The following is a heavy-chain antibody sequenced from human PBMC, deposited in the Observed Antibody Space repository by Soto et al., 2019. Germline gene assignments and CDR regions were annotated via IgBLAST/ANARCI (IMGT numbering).Heavy chain of an antibody. CDR3: AKDGLATVTIANEFYYYYMDV. Sequence: GGSLRLSCAASGFTFSSYAMSWVRQAPGKGLEWVSAISGSGGSTYYADSVKGRFTISRDNSKNTLYLQMNSLRAEDTAVYYCAKDGLATVTIANEFYYYYMDVWGKGTTVTASS. CDR1: GFTFSSYA. V-gene: IGHV3-23*01. D-gene: IGHD4-17*01. CDR2: ISGSGGST. J-gene: IGHJ6*03.